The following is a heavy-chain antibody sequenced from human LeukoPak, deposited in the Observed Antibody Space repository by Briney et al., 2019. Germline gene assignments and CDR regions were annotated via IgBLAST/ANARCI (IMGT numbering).Heavy chain of an antibody. V-gene: IGHV4-4*07. J-gene: IGHJ4*02. CDR3: ARDARGWSGFDY. CDR2: IYTTGNT. Sequence: PSETLSLTCSVSGGSSSSNYWSWVRQPAGKGREWIGRIYTTGNTDYNPSLKSRVTMSVDTSKNQFSLNLSSVTAADTAVYYCARDARGWSGFDYWGQGTLVTVSS. D-gene: IGHD3-3*01. CDR1: GGSSSSNY.